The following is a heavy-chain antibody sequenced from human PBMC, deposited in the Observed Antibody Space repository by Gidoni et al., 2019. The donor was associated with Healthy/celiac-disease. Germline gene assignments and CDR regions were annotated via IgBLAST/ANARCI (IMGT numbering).Heavy chain of an antibody. Sequence: QVQLQESGPGLVKPSQTLSLTCTVSGGSISSGGYYLSWIRQHPGKGLEWIGYIYYSGSTYYNPSLKSRVTISVDTSKNQFSLKLSSVTAADTAVYYCARAAYYDSSGYFYYYYGMDVWGQGTTVTVSS. D-gene: IGHD3-22*01. CDR1: GGSISSGGYY. V-gene: IGHV4-31*03. CDR2: IYYSGST. CDR3: ARAAYYDSSGYFYYYYGMDV. J-gene: IGHJ6*02.